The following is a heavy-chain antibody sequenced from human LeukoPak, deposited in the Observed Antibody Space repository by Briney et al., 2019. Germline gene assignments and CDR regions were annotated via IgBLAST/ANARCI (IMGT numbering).Heavy chain of an antibody. J-gene: IGHJ4*02. D-gene: IGHD3-22*01. CDR3: GSQYDSSGYVSDY. CDR2: IKQDGSEK. Sequence: GGSLRLSCAASGIAFSSYWMTCVRHAPGKGVEWVAHIKQDGSEKYYVDSVRGRFTISRDNAKNSLYLQMNGLRAEDTAVYYCGSQYDSSGYVSDYWGQGTLVTVSS. CDR1: GIAFSSYW. V-gene: IGHV3-7*01.